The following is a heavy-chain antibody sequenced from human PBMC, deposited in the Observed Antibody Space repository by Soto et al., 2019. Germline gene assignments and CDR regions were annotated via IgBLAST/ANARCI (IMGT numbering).Heavy chain of an antibody. CDR3: ARGIVDPYGDYISSAFDI. Sequence: GGSLRLSCAASGFTFSSYGMHWVRQAPGKGLEWVAVIWYDGSNKYYADSVKGRFTISRDNSKNTLYLQMNSLRAEDTAVYYCARGIVDPYGDYISSAFDIWGQGTMVTVSS. D-gene: IGHD4-17*01. CDR2: IWYDGSNK. CDR1: GFTFSSYG. J-gene: IGHJ3*02. V-gene: IGHV3-33*01.